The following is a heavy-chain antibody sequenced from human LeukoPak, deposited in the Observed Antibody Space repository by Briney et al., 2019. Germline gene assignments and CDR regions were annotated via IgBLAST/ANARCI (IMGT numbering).Heavy chain of an antibody. CDR2: IWHDESKK. D-gene: IGHD3-10*01. Sequence: PGGSLRLSCAAFGFTFSSYGMHWVRQAPGKGLEWVAVIWHDESKKYYADSVEGRFTISRDTSKNTLYLQMNSLRVGDTAVYYCARDGTLGASGSYYNLPYWGQGTLVTVSS. V-gene: IGHV3-33*01. CDR1: GFTFSSYG. J-gene: IGHJ4*02. CDR3: ARDGTLGASGSYYNLPY.